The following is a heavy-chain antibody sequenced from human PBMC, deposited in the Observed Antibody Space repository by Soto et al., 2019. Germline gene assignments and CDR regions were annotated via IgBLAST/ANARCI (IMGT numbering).Heavy chain of an antibody. V-gene: IGHV3-66*02. D-gene: IGHD3-10*01. J-gene: IGHJ2*01. CDR3: AREAGRGDWYFDL. CDR2: IYSGGST. CDR1: GFTVSSNY. Sequence: GGSLRLSCAASGFTVSSNYMSWVRQAPGKGLEWVSVIYSGGSTYYADSVKGRFTISRDNSKNPLYLQMNSLRAEDTTVYYCAREAGRGDWYFDLWGRGTLVTVSS.